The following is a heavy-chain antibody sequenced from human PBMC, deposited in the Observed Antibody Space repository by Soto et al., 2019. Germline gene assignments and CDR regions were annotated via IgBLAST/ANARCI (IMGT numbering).Heavy chain of an antibody. J-gene: IGHJ3*01. CDR1: GGSINNGGYS. D-gene: IGHD5-18*01. CDR3: ARSHVETFMVVGALDAFDF. CDR2: IYQSEST. V-gene: IGHV4-30-2*01. Sequence: QLQLQESGSGLVKPSQTLSLTCAVSGGSINNGGYSWSWIRQPPGKGLEWIGYIYQSESTYYNPSLKSRVSITLDKSKNHFSLKLSSVTAADTAVYYGARSHVETFMVVGALDAFDFWGHGTMVTVSS.